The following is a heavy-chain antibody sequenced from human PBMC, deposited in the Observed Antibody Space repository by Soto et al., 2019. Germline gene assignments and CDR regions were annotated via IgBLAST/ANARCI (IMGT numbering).Heavy chain of an antibody. J-gene: IGHJ4*02. CDR1: GFTVSSNY. D-gene: IGHD3-22*01. CDR3: AKNYYDSSGYYYFDY. V-gene: IGHV3-53*01. Sequence: GGSLRLSCAASGFTVSSNYMGWVRQAPGKGLEWVSVIYSGGSTYYADSVKGRFTISRDNSKNTLYLQMNSLRAEDTAVYYCAKNYYDSSGYYYFDYWGQGTLVTVSS. CDR2: IYSGGST.